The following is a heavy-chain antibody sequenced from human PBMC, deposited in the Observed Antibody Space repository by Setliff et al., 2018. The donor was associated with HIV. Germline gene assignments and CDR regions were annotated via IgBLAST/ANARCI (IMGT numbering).Heavy chain of an antibody. CDR2: MNANSGSA. CDR1: GYTFNTYD. J-gene: IGHJ4*02. V-gene: IGHV1-8*02. D-gene: IGHD4-4*01. Sequence: ASVKVSCKASGYTFNTYDLVWVRQTSGQGLEWMGSMNANSGSAVYAPQFQGRVTMTRNTSISTAYMDMSSLGSEDTAVYYCARGVTTIQYWGQGSLVTVSS. CDR3: ARGVTTIQY.